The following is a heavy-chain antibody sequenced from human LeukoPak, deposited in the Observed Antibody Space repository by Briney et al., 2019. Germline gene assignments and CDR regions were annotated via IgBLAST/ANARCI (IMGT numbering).Heavy chain of an antibody. D-gene: IGHD3-22*01. CDR3: ARDLYRIVVVPHYFDY. CDR1: GFTFSSYW. V-gene: IGHV3-7*01. J-gene: IGHJ4*02. Sequence: GGSLRLSCAASGFTFSSYWMSWVRQAPGKGLEWVANIKQDGSEKYYVDSVKGRFTISRDNAKNSLYLQMSSLRAEDTAVYYCARDLYRIVVVPHYFDYWGQGTLVTVSS. CDR2: IKQDGSEK.